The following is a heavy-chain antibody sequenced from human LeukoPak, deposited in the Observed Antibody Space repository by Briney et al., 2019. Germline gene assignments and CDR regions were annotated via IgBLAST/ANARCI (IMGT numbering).Heavy chain of an antibody. CDR2: IYYSGST. D-gene: IGHD6-19*01. CDR1: GGSISSSSYY. CDR3: ARDGGTYSSGWREDY. J-gene: IGHJ4*02. V-gene: IGHV4-39*07. Sequence: PSETLSLTCTVSGGSISSSSYYWGWIRQPPGKGLEWIGSIYYSGSTYYNPSLKSRVTISVDTSKNQFSLKLSSVTAADTAVYYCARDGGTYSSGWREDYWGQGTLVTVSS.